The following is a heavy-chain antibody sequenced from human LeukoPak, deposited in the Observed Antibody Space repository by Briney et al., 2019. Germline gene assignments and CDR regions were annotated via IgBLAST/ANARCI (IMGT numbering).Heavy chain of an antibody. CDR1: GFTFFDFS. D-gene: IGHD6-13*01. Sequence: GGSLRLSCADSGFTFFDFSMQWVRQAPGKGLEWVSGISWNSGSIGYADSVKGRFTISRDNAKNSLYLQMNSLRAEDTALYYCANAASSSWYGGYYSYYNYMDVWGKGTTVTVSS. CDR2: ISWNSGSI. J-gene: IGHJ6*03. CDR3: ANAASSSWYGGYYSYYNYMDV. V-gene: IGHV3-9*01.